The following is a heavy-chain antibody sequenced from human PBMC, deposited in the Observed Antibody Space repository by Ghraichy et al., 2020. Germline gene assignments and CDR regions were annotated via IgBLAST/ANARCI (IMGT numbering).Heavy chain of an antibody. D-gene: IGHD5-18*01. CDR3: ARGGYNYGSNPIDY. CDR1: GFTFTSYY. CDR2: IKYDSSEN. Sequence: GGSLRLSCAASGFTFTSYYMTWVRQVPGKGLEWEANIKYDSSENYYEDSVKGRFTISRDNAKNSLYLQMNSLRPDDTAVYYCARGGYNYGSNPIDYWGQGTLVTVSS. J-gene: IGHJ4*02. V-gene: IGHV3-7*04.